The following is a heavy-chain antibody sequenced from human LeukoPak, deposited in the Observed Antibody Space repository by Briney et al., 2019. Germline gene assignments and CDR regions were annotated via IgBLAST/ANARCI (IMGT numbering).Heavy chain of an antibody. V-gene: IGHV4-38-2*02. Sequence: SETLSLTCTVSGYSITAAYYWGWIRQPPGKGLEWIGSIYHSGNTYYTPSLKRRVTISRDTSKNQFSLKLRSVTAADTAVYYCGGLLGGPTGWFDPWGQGTLVTVSS. D-gene: IGHD3-16*01. CDR1: GYSITAAYY. J-gene: IGHJ5*02. CDR2: IYHSGNT. CDR3: GGLLGGPTGWFDP.